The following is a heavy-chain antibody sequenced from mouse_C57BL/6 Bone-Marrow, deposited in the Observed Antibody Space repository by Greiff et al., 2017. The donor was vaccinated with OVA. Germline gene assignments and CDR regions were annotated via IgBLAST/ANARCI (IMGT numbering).Heavy chain of an antibody. CDR2: ISSGGSYT. D-gene: IGHD1-1*01. J-gene: IGHJ2*01. V-gene: IGHV5-6*01. CDR1: GFTFSSYG. CDR3: ARRGLRYLFDY. Sequence: EVQLVESGGDLVKPGGSLKLSCAASGFTFSSYGMSWVSQTPDKRLEWVATISSGGSYTYYPDSVKGRFTISRDNAKNTLYLQRSSLKSEDTAMYYCARRGLRYLFDYWGQGTTLTVAS.